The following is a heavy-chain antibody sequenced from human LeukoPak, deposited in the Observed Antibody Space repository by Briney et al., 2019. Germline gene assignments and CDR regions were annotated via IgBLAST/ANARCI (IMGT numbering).Heavy chain of an antibody. CDR1: GGSIGRYY. J-gene: IGHJ4*02. CDR3: ARALRDCSGGSCYGD. CDR2: IYTSGST. V-gene: IGHV4-4*07. Sequence: SETLSLACTVAGGSIGRYYWSWIRQPAGKGLGWIGRIYTSGSTNYNPSLKSRVTMSVDTSKNQSSLKLSSVTAADTAVYYCARALRDCSGGSCYGDWGQGTLVTVSS. D-gene: IGHD2-15*01.